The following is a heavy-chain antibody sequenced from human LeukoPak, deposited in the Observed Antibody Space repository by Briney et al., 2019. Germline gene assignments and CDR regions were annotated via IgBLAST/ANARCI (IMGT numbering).Heavy chain of an antibody. CDR2: ISYDGSNK. D-gene: IGHD6-6*01. CDR3: ATLMVSSSILRLVDY. V-gene: IGHV3-30*04. CDR1: GFTFSSYA. J-gene: IGHJ4*02. Sequence: GGSLRLSCAASGFTFSSYAMHWVRQAPGKGLEWVAVISYDGSNKYYADSVKGRFTISRDNSKNTLYLQMNSLRAEDTAVYYCATLMVSSSILRLVDYWGQGTLVTVSS.